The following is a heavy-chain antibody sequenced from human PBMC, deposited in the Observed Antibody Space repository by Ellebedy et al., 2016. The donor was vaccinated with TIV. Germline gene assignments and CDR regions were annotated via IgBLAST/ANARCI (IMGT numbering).Heavy chain of an antibody. Sequence: SLKISXAASGFKFDDYAMHWVRQAPGKGLEWVSGINWNSGRIDYTDSVKGRFTISRDNVKNSLYLQMNSLRPEDTALYFCAKDMRYCGYGCYEVDYFYGMHVWGQGTTVTVSS. CDR3: AKDMRYCGYGCYEVDYFYGMHV. V-gene: IGHV3-9*01. CDR1: GFKFDDYA. J-gene: IGHJ6*02. CDR2: INWNSGRI. D-gene: IGHD2-21*02.